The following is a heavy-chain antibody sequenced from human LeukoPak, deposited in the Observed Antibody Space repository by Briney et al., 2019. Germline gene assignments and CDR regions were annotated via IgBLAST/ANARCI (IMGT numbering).Heavy chain of an antibody. CDR1: GYTFTSYG. D-gene: IGHD3-3*01. CDR3: ARVLNYDFWSGYPNLEFWFDP. J-gene: IGHJ5*02. Sequence: ASVKVSCKASGYTFTSYGISWVRQAPGQGLEWMGWISAYNGNTNYAQKFQGRVTMTTDTSTSTAYMELRSLRSDDTAVYYCARVLNYDFWSGYPNLEFWFDPWGQGTLVTVSS. V-gene: IGHV1-18*01. CDR2: ISAYNGNT.